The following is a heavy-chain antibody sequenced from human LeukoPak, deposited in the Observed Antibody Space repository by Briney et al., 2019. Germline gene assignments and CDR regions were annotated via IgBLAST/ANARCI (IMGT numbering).Heavy chain of an antibody. Sequence: SGTLSLTCDVSGGSISTNNWWSWWTWVRQPPGKGLEWIGEINHSGSTNYNPSLKSRVTISVDTSKNQFSLKLSSVTAADTAVYYCARHADRYSSGWYDWGQGTLVTVSS. V-gene: IGHV4-4*02. CDR2: INHSGST. CDR3: ARHADRYSSGWYD. D-gene: IGHD6-19*01. CDR1: GGSISTNNW. J-gene: IGHJ4*02.